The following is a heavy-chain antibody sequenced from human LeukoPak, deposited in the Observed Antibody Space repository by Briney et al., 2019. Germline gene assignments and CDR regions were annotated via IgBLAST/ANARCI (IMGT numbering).Heavy chain of an antibody. J-gene: IGHJ4*02. CDR1: GGSISSYY. CDR3: ARHILVVPAATFDY. D-gene: IGHD2-2*01. V-gene: IGHV4-59*01. Sequence: PSETLSLTCTVSGGSISSYYWSWIRQPPGKGLEGIGYIYYSGSTNYNPSLKSRVTISVDTSKNQFSLKLSSVTAADTAVYYCARHILVVPAATFDYWGQGTLVTVSS. CDR2: IYYSGST.